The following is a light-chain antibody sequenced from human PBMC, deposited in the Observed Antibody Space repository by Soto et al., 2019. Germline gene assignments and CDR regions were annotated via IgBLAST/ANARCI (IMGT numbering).Light chain of an antibody. Sequence: EIVLTQSPGTLSLSPGERATLSCRASQSVSSNSLAWYQQKPGQAPRLLIYGASNRATGIADRFSGSGSGADFTLTISRLEPEDFAVYFCQHHGGSITFGQGTRLDMK. CDR2: GAS. J-gene: IGKJ5*01. V-gene: IGKV3-20*01. CDR3: QHHGGSIT. CDR1: QSVSSNS.